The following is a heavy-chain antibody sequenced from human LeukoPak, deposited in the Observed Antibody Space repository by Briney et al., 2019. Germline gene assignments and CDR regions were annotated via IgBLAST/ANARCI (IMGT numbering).Heavy chain of an antibody. CDR1: GFTVSSNY. D-gene: IGHD3-22*01. CDR2: IYSGGST. Sequence: GGSLTLSCAASGFTVSSNYMSWVRQAPGKGLEWVSVIYSGGSTYYADSVKGRFTISRHNSKNTLYLQMNSLRAEDTAVYYCARVGGYYDSSGYPDAWGQGTLVTVSS. V-gene: IGHV3-53*04. CDR3: ARVGGYYDSSGYPDA. J-gene: IGHJ5*02.